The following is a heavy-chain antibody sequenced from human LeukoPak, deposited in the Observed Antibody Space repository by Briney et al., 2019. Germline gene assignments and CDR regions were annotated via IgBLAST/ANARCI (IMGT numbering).Heavy chain of an antibody. CDR3: ARARTVVSPFVA. J-gene: IGHJ5*02. CDR1: GGSFSGYY. D-gene: IGHD4-23*01. CDR2: INHSGST. V-gene: IGHV4-34*01. Sequence: TSETLSLTCVVYGGSFSGYYWSWIRQPPGKGLEWIGEINHSGSTNYNPSLKSRVTISVDTSKNQLSLKLSSVTAADTAVYYCARARTVVSPFVAWGQGTLVTVSS.